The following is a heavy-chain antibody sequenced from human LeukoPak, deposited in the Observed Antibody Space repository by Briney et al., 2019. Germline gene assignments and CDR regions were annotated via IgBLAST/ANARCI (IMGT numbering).Heavy chain of an antibody. D-gene: IGHD5-12*01. CDR3: SRAAGYDFILEY. CDR1: GFTFGDYG. CDR2: IRSEAHDTTP. Sequence: GGSLRLSCTASGFTFGDYGISWFRQAPGKGLEWVGFIRSEAHDTTPQYGASVQGRFTISKDDSRRIAFLQMSSLKTEDTAVYYCSRAAGYDFILEYWGQGTLVTVSS. V-gene: IGHV3-49*03. J-gene: IGHJ4*02.